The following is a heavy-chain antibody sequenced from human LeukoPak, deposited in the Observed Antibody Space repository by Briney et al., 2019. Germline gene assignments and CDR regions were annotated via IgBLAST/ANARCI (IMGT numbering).Heavy chain of an antibody. J-gene: IGHJ3*02. V-gene: IGHV3-33*01. D-gene: IGHD6-6*01. CDR1: GFPFSTYG. CDR2: IWYDGSNK. Sequence: GSLRLSCAASGFPFSTYGMHWVRQAPGKGLEWVAVIWYDGSNKYYADSVKGRFTISRDNSKNTLYLQMNSLRAEDTAVYYCGRDVSSAFDIWGQGTMVTVSS. CDR3: GRDVSSAFDI.